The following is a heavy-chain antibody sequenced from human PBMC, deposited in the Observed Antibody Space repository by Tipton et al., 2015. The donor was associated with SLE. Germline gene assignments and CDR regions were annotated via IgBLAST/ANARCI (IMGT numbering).Heavy chain of an antibody. D-gene: IGHD7-27*01. CDR1: GGSFSGYY. CDR3: ARDPNWGSFGY. Sequence: TLSLTCAVYGGSFSGYYWSWIRQPPGKGLEWIGYIYYSGSTNYNPSLKSRVTISVDTSKNQFSLKLSSVTAADTAVYYCARDPNWGSFGYWGQGTLVTVSS. V-gene: IGHV4-59*01. CDR2: IYYSGST. J-gene: IGHJ4*02.